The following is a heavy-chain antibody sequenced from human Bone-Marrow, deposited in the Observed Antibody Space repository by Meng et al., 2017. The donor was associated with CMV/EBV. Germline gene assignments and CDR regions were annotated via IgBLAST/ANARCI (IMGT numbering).Heavy chain of an antibody. CDR3: VRYCSSTSCYDY. V-gene: IGHV1-2*02. D-gene: IGHD2-2*01. J-gene: IGHJ4*02. CDR2: INPNSGGT. CDR1: GYTFTGYY. Sequence: ASVKVSCKASGYTFTGYYMHWVRQAPGQGLEWMGWINPNSGGTNYAQKFQGRVTMTRDTSISTAYMELSSLRSDDTAVYYCVRYCSSTSCYDYWGQGTLVTVSS.